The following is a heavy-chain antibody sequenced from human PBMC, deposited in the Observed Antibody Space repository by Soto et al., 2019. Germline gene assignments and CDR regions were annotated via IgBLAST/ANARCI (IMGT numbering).Heavy chain of an antibody. Sequence: SETLSLTCTVSGGSISSGDYYWSWIRQPPGKGLEWIGYIYYSGSTYYNPSLKSRVTISVDTSKNQFSMKLSSVTAADTAAYYCARDGSGIADWLDPWGQGTMVTVYS. J-gene: IGHJ5*02. CDR2: IYYSGST. CDR3: ARDGSGIADWLDP. D-gene: IGHD3-10*01. V-gene: IGHV4-30-4*01. CDR1: GGSISSGDYY.